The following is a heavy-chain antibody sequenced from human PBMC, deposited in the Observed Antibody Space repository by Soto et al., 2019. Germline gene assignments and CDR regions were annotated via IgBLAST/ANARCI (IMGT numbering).Heavy chain of an antibody. CDR2: TYYRSKWYN. Sequence: PSRGLEWLGRTYYRSKWYNDYAVSVKSRITINPDTSKNQFSLQLNSVTPEDTAVYYCARDQWELLRFGAFDIWGQGTMVTVSS. J-gene: IGHJ3*02. V-gene: IGHV6-1*01. D-gene: IGHD1-26*01. CDR3: ARDQWELLRFGAFDI.